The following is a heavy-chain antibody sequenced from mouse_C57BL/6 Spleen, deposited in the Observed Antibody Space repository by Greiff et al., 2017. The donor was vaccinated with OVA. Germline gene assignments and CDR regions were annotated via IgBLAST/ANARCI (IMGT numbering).Heavy chain of an antibody. J-gene: IGHJ4*01. CDR1: GYTFTDYY. D-gene: IGHD1-1*01. Sequence: VQLQQSGPELVKPGASVKISCKASGYTFTDYYMNWVKQSHGKSLEWIGDINPNNGGTSYNQKFKGKATLTVDKSSSTAYMELRSLTSEDSAVYYCARKVKTVVDYAMDYWGQGTSVTVSS. CDR3: ARKVKTVVDYAMDY. V-gene: IGHV1-26*01. CDR2: INPNNGGT.